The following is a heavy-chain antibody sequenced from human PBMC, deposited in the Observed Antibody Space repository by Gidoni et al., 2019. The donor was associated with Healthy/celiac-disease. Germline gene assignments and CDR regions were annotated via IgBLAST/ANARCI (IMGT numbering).Heavy chain of an antibody. Sequence: QVQLQESGPGLVKPSETLSLTCTVSGGSVSSGSYYWSWIRQPPGKGLEWIGYIYYSGSTNYNPSLKSRVTISVDTSKNQFSLKPSSVTAADTAVYYCARVTRDTAMVYYYYYMDVWGKGTTVTVSS. CDR1: GGSVSSGSYY. D-gene: IGHD5-18*01. V-gene: IGHV4-61*01. CDR3: ARVTRDTAMVYYYYYMDV. CDR2: IYYSGST. J-gene: IGHJ6*03.